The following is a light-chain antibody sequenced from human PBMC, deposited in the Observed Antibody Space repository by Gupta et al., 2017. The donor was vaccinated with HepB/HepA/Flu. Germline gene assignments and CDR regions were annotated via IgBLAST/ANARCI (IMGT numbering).Light chain of an antibody. CDR1: QSISIY. CDR2: AAS. CDR3: QQSSSSPLT. J-gene: IGKJ4*01. Sequence: IEVVESPSSLSASVGDRVTIACRASQSISIYLSWYQQKPGQVPNLLIYAASKLQRGVPSRFSGSGSGTDFTLNISRLEPEDFAIHYCQQSSSSPLTFGGGTKVEI. V-gene: IGKV1-39*01.